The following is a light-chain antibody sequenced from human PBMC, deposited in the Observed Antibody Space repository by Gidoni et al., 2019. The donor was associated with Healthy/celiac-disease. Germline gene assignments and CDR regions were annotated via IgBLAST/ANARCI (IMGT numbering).Light chain of an antibody. CDR2: DAY. CDR3: QQRSNWPPIFT. CDR1: QSVSSY. V-gene: IGKV3-11*01. Sequence: EIVLTQSPATLSLSPGARATLSCRASQSVSSYLAWYQQKPGQAPRLLIYDAYNRATGIPARFSGSGSGTDFTLTISSLEPEDFAVYYCQQRSNWPPIFTCGPXTKVDIK. J-gene: IGKJ3*01.